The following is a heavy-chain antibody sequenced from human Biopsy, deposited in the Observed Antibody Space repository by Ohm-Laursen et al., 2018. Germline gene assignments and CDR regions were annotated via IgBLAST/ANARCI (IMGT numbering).Heavy chain of an antibody. Sequence: SGTLSLTCSVSGGSIISYYWTWIRLTPGKGLEWIGHVYNGGITNYNPSLKSRVTFSVDMSKSQFSLKLYSVTAADTAVYYCARVEAGTYDALDIWGQGALVAVSA. V-gene: IGHV4-59*01. CDR1: GGSIISYY. J-gene: IGHJ3*02. CDR2: VYNGGIT. D-gene: IGHD1-26*01. CDR3: ARVEAGTYDALDI.